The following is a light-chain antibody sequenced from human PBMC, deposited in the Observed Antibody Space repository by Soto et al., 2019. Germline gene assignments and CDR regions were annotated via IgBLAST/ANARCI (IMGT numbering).Light chain of an antibody. CDR2: HAS. Sequence: DFVMTQSPDSLAVSLGERATINCKSSQSVLYSSNNKNYLAWYQQKPGRAPKLLIYHASRLGTGVPSRFSGSGSGTEFTLTITSLQPDDFGTYYCQQYNNMWTFGQGTKVDIK. V-gene: IGKV4-1*01. J-gene: IGKJ1*01. CDR3: QQYNNMWT. CDR1: QSVLYSSNNKNY.